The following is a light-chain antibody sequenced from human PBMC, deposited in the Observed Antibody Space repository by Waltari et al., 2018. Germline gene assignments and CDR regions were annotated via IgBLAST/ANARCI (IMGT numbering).Light chain of an antibody. J-gene: IGKJ4*01. CDR1: QSVNGD. V-gene: IGKV3-15*01. Sequence: EVVLPQSPAILSVSPGEGDTLSCRACQSVNGDLAWYQQRPGQAPRLLIHDASTRATGIPVRFSGSGSGTEFTLTISSLQSEDSAIYCCQQYNNWPPTFGGGTKVEIK. CDR3: QQYNNWPPT. CDR2: DAS.